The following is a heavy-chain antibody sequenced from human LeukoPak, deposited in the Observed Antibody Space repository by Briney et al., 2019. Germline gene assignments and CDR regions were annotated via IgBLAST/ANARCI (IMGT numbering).Heavy chain of an antibody. CDR1: GGTFISYA. CDR3: ARDYGDYGSAFDI. CDR2: IIPIFGTA. Sequence: SVKVSCKASGGTFISYAISWVRQAPGQGLEWMGGIIPIFGTANYAQKFQGRVTITADESTSTAYMELSSLRSEDTAVYYCARDYGDYGSAFDIWGQGTMVTVSS. J-gene: IGHJ3*02. V-gene: IGHV1-69*01. D-gene: IGHD4-17*01.